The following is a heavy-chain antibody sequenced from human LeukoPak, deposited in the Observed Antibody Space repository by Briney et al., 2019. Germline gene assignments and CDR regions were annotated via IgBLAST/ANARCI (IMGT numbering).Heavy chain of an antibody. D-gene: IGHD3-22*01. CDR3: AKAQTTYHSSGYYYSTDAFDI. CDR2: ISGSGGST. V-gene: IGHV3-23*01. CDR1: GFTFSSYA. Sequence: GGSLRLSCAASGFTFSSYAMSWVRQAPGKGLEWVSAISGSGGSTYYADSVKGRFTISRDNSKNTLYLQMNSLRAEDTAVYYCAKAQTTYHSSGYYYSTDAFDIWGQGTMVTLSS. J-gene: IGHJ3*02.